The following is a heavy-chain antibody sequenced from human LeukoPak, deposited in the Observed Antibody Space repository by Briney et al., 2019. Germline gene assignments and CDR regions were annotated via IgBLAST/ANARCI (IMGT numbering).Heavy chain of an antibody. V-gene: IGHV5-51*01. CDR1: GYSFTSYW. Sequence: GESLKISCKGSGYSFTSYWIGWVRQMPGKGLERMGIIYPGDSDTRYSPSFQGQVTISADKSISTAYLQWSSLKASDTAMYYCARGAFNYDFWSGYPEGYYFDYWGQGTLVTVSS. CDR2: IYPGDSDT. CDR3: ARGAFNYDFWSGYPEGYYFDY. J-gene: IGHJ4*02. D-gene: IGHD3-3*01.